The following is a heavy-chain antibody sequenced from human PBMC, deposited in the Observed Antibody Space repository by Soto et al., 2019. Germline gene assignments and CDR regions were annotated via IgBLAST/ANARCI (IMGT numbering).Heavy chain of an antibody. V-gene: IGHV1-69*13. J-gene: IGHJ4*02. D-gene: IGHD3-9*01. CDR3: ARDGVRLRYFDWLLDY. CDR2: IIPIFGTA. CDR1: GGTFSSYA. Sequence: GASVKVSCKASGGTFSSYAISWVRQAPGQGLEWMGGIIPIFGTANYAQKFQGRVTITADESTSTAYMELSSLRSEDTAVYYCARDGVRLRYFDWLLDYWGQGTRVTVSS.